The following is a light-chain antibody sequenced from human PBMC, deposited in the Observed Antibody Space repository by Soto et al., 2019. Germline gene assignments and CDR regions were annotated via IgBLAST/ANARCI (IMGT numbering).Light chain of an antibody. CDR2: AAS. V-gene: IGKV1-39*01. Sequence: DIQMTQSPSSLSASVGDRVTITCRASQSISSYLNWYQQKPGKAPKLLIYAASSLQSGVPSRFSCSVSGTEFTLTISSLQPEDFATYYCQQSYSTPYTFGQGTKLEIK. J-gene: IGKJ2*01. CDR3: QQSYSTPYT. CDR1: QSISSY.